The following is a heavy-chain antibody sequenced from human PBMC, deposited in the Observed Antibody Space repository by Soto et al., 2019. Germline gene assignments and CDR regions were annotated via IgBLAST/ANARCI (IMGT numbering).Heavy chain of an antibody. CDR3: ARHLTAGDS. D-gene: IGHD6-13*01. J-gene: IGHJ4*02. V-gene: IGHV1-46*03. CDR1: GYIFTNFY. Sequence: QVQLVQSGAEVKKPGASVRVSCQASGYIFTNFYIHWVRQAPGQGLEWMAIINPTGGSTNYAQQFQGRVTVTFDPSTSTVFMDLNSLKYEDTAVYYCARHLTAGDSWGQGTLVIVSS. CDR2: INPTGGST.